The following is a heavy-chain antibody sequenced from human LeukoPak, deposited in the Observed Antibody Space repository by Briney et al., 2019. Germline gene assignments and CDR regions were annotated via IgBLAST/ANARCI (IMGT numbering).Heavy chain of an antibody. CDR3: ARYSSGWPGYFDY. CDR1: GFTFSPYS. D-gene: IGHD6-25*01. V-gene: IGHV3-21*01. Sequence: GGSLRLSCAASGFTFSPYSMTWVRQAPGKGLEWVSSISGSSTYIFYADSVKGRFTISRDNANNSLYLQMNSLRAEDTAVYYCARYSSGWPGYFDYWGQGTLVTVSS. J-gene: IGHJ4*02. CDR2: ISGSSTYI.